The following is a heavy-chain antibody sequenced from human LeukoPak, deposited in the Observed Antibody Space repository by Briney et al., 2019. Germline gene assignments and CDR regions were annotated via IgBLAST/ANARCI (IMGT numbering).Heavy chain of an antibody. CDR1: GFTFSSYA. CDR3: ARGGDGDNSLPFDY. D-gene: IGHD5-24*01. V-gene: IGHV3-30-3*01. J-gene: IGHJ4*02. Sequence: GVSLRLSCAASGFTFSSYAMHWVRQAPGKGLEWVAVISYDGSNKYYTDSAKGRFTISRDNSKNTLYLQMNNLRAEDTAVYYCARGGDGDNSLPFDYWGQGTLVTVSS. CDR2: ISYDGSNK.